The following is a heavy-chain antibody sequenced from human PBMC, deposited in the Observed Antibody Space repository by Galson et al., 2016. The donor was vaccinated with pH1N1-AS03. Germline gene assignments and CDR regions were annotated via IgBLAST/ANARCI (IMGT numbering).Heavy chain of an antibody. V-gene: IGHV3-13*01. Sequence: SLRLSCAASGFTFSSYEMHWVRQSTGKGLEWVSAIGVAGDTFYTDSVKGRFTISRENAKNSFYLQRNTLRAGDTAVYFCARESSANSVAAFDIWGQGTMVTVSS. CDR1: GFTFSSYE. CDR3: ARESSANSVAAFDI. CDR2: IGVAGDT. J-gene: IGHJ3*02. D-gene: IGHD1-1*01.